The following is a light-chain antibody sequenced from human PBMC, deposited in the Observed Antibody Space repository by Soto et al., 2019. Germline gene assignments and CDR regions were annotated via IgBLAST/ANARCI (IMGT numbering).Light chain of an antibody. J-gene: IGKJ2*01. CDR1: QSISSY. CDR2: AAS. Sequence: DIQMTQSPSSLSASVGARVTITCRASQSISSYLNWYQQKPWKAPKLLIYAASSLQSGVPSRFSGSGSGTDFTLTISSLQPEDFATYYCQQSYSTPPYTFGQGTKLEIK. CDR3: QQSYSTPPYT. V-gene: IGKV1-39*01.